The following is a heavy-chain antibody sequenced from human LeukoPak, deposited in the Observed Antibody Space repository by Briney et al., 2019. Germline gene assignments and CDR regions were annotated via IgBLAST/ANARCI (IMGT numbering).Heavy chain of an antibody. D-gene: IGHD5-18*01. V-gene: IGHV1-2*02. Sequence: GASVKVSCKASGYTFTGYYMHWVRQAPGQGLEWMGWINPNSGGTNYAQKFQGRVTMTRDTSISTAYMELSRLRSDDTAVYYCARGVYSYGLYYYMDVWGKGTTVTVSS. CDR3: ARGVYSYGLYYYMDV. CDR1: GYTFTGYY. CDR2: INPNSGGT. J-gene: IGHJ6*03.